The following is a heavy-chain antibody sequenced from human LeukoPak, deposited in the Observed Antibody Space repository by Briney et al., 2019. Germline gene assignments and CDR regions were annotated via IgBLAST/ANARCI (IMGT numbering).Heavy chain of an antibody. CDR1: GGSSRGYY. Sequence: SETLSLTCADYGGSSRGYYWSWIRQPPGKGLEWIGEINHSGSTNYNPSLKSRVTISVDMSKNQFSLKLSSVTAADTAVYYCAILSGWRYYGSGSNIIDYWGQGTLVTVSS. J-gene: IGHJ4*02. V-gene: IGHV4-34*01. CDR3: AILSGWRYYGSGSNIIDY. CDR2: INHSGST. D-gene: IGHD3-10*01.